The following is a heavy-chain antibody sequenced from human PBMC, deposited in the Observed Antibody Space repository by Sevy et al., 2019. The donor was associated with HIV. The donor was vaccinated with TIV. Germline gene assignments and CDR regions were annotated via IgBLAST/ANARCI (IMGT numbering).Heavy chain of an antibody. CDR3: ARNGGYADYGMDV. D-gene: IGHD5-12*01. Sequence: GGSLRLSCAASGFTFSSYSMNWVRQAPGKGLEWISYISSTSSTIYYADSVKGRFTISRDNAKNSRYLQMNSLRAEDTAVYYCARNGGYADYGMDVWGQGTTVTVSS. CDR1: GFTFSSYS. V-gene: IGHV3-48*01. CDR2: ISSTSSTI. J-gene: IGHJ6*02.